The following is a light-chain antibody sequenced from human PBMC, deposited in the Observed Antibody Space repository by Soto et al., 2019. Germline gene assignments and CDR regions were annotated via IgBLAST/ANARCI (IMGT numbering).Light chain of an antibody. CDR2: GAS. CDR1: QNVDSRY. V-gene: IGKV3-20*01. CDR3: QQYGSSPFT. J-gene: IGKJ2*01. Sequence: EIVLTQSPGTLSLSPGERATLSCRASQNVDSRYLAWYQQKPGQAPRLLIFGASSRATGIPDRFSGSGSGTDFTVTISRLEPEDFAVYYCQQYGSSPFTFGQGTKVDIK.